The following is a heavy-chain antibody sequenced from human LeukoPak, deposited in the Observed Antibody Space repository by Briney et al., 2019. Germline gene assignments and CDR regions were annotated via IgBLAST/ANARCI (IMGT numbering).Heavy chain of an antibody. J-gene: IGHJ6*02. Sequence: SVKVSCKASGGTFSSYAISWVRQAPGQGLEWMGRIIPIFGIANYAQKFQGRVTITADKSTSTAYMELSSLRSEDTAVYYCARGRITMVQENYYYYGMDVWGQGTTVTVSS. CDR1: GGTFSSYA. CDR3: ARGRITMVQENYYYYGMDV. D-gene: IGHD3-10*01. CDR2: IIPIFGIA. V-gene: IGHV1-69*04.